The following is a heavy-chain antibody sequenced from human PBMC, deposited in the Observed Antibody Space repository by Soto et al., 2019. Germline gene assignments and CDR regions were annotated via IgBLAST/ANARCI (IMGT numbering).Heavy chain of an antibody. CDR1: GGSISGYY. CDR3: AREGYRSGWSGIGALNWFDS. D-gene: IGHD6-19*01. CDR2: MYNTGST. V-gene: IGHV4-59*01. Sequence: PSETLSLTCTVSGGSISGYYWSWIRQPPGKGLEWIGYMYNTGSTVYNPSFKSRVTISVDTSKNQFSLKLSSVTAADTAVYYCAREGYRSGWSGIGALNWFDSWGQGTLVTVSS. J-gene: IGHJ5*01.